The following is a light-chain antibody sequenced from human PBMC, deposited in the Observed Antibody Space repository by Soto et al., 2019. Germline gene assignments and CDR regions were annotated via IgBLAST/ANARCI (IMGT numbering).Light chain of an antibody. CDR2: LGS. V-gene: IGKV2-28*01. CDR3: MQALQTPRT. Sequence: DIVMTQSPLSLPVTPGEPASISCRSSQSLLHSNGYNYLDWYLQKPGQSPQLLIYLGSTRASGFPDRFSGSGSGTDFTLKISRVEAEDVGVYYCMQALQTPRTFGGGTKVEIK. J-gene: IGKJ4*01. CDR1: QSLLHSNGYNY.